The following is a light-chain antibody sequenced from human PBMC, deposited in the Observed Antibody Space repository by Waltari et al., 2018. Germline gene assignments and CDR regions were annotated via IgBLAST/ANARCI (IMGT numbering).Light chain of an antibody. CDR3: QQSYSTPPWT. J-gene: IGKJ1*01. V-gene: IGKV1-39*01. Sequence: DIQMTQSPSSLSASVGDRVTITCRASPTISIYLNWYQQKPGKAPTLLIYATSSLQSGVPSRFSGSGSETDFTLTISSLQPEDFATYYCQQSYSTPPWTFGQGTKVEIK. CDR1: PTISIY. CDR2: ATS.